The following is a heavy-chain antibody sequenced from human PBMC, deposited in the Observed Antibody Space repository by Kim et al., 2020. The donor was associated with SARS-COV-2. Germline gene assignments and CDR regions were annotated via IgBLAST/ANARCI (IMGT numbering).Heavy chain of an antibody. V-gene: IGHV3-30*18. CDR3: AKSLSGRYFGYDY. CDR2: ISYDGSNK. CDR1: GFTFNTYG. Sequence: GGSLRLSCAASGFTFNTYGMHWVRQAPGKGLEWVAVISYDGSNKYYADSVKGRFTISRDNSKNTLYLQMNSLRSEDTAVYYCAKSLSGRYFGYDYWGQGTLVTVSS. J-gene: IGHJ4*02. D-gene: IGHD1-26*01.